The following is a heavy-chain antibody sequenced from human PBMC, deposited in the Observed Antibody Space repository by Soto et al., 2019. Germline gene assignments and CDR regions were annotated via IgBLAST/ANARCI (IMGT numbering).Heavy chain of an antibody. Sequence: GGSLRLSCTASGFTFGDYAMSWVRQAPGKGLEWVGFIRSEAYGGTTEYAVSVKGRFTISRDDFKSVAYLQMNSLKTEDTAVYFCTRVIVVAILYYFEYWGQGGLVTVSS. CDR3: TRVIVVAILYYFEY. V-gene: IGHV3-49*04. D-gene: IGHD2-2*02. J-gene: IGHJ4*02. CDR2: IRSEAYGGTT. CDR1: GFTFGDYA.